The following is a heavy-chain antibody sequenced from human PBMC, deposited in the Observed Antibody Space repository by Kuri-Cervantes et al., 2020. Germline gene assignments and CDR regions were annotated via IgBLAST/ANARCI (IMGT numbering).Heavy chain of an antibody. Sequence: GESLKISFAASGFTFSSYGMHWVRQAPGKGLEWVSYISGSSSTIYYADSVKGRFTISRDNAKNSLYLQMNSLRDEDTAVYYCARNLYGDYWGQGTLVTVSS. J-gene: IGHJ4*02. CDR1: GFTFSSYG. CDR2: ISGSSSTI. V-gene: IGHV3-48*02. D-gene: IGHD2-8*01. CDR3: ARNLYGDY.